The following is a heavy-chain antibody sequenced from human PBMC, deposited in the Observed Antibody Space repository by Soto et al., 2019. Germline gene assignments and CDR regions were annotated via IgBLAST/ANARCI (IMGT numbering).Heavy chain of an antibody. Sequence: ASVEVSCKASGYTFTSYSMHWVRQAPGQGLEWMGIINPSSGRTSYAQNFQGRVTMTSDTSTSIVYMEMSSLKSEDTAVYYCARDHNFGFILYAMDVWGQWTTVTVS. V-gene: IGHV1-46*01. CDR3: ARDHNFGFILYAMDV. J-gene: IGHJ6*02. CDR1: GYTFTSYS. CDR2: INPSSGRT. D-gene: IGHD2-15*01.